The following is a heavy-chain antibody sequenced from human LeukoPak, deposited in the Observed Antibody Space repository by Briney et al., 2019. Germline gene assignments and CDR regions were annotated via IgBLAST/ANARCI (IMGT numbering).Heavy chain of an antibody. V-gene: IGHV7-4-1*02. CDR1: GYSFSSYT. D-gene: IGHD2-21*01. Sequence: ASVKVSCKASGYSFSSYTINWVRQAPGQGLEWMGWINTDSGNPTYAPDLTGRFVFSLDTSVSTAYLQISSLKTEDTAVYYCARRRHSSEYWGQGTLVTVSS. CDR3: ARRRHSSEY. J-gene: IGHJ4*02. CDR2: INTDSGNP.